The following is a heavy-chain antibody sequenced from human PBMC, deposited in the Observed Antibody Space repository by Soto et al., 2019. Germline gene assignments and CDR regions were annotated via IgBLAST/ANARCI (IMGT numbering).Heavy chain of an antibody. V-gene: IGHV3-48*02. D-gene: IGHD3-3*01. CDR3: ARAGYRSVDY. CDR1: GFTFSSYS. CDR2: ISSSGSNI. Sequence: EVQLVESGGGLVQPGGSLRLSCAASGFTFSSYSMNWVRQAPGKGLEWVSYISSSGSNIYYADSVRGRFTISRDNAKNSLYLQINSLRDEDTAVYYCARAGYRSVDYWGQGTLVTVSS. J-gene: IGHJ4*02.